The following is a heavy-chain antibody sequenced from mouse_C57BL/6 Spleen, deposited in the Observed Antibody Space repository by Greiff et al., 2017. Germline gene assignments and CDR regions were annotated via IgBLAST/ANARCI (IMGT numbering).Heavy chain of an antibody. V-gene: IGHV2-6-1*01. Sequence: VQGVESGPGLVAPSQSLSITCTVSGFSLTSYGVHWVRQPPGKGLEWLVVIWSAGSTTYNSALKSRLSISKANAKNQFFLKMNSLQTDDSAMYYCARHAWGYYFDYWGQGTTRTVSS. CDR1: GFSLTSYG. CDR3: ARHAWGYYFDY. J-gene: IGHJ2*01. CDR2: IWSAGST.